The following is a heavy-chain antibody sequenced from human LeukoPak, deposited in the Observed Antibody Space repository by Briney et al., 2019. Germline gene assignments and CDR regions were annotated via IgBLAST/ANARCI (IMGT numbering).Heavy chain of an antibody. D-gene: IGHD3-10*01. J-gene: IGHJ4*02. CDR3: ARGIRMVRGVGPDY. Sequence: GASVKVSCKASGGTFSSYAISWVRQAPGQGLEWMGGIIPIFGTANYAQKFQGRVTITADESTSTAYMELSSLRSEDTAVYYCARGIRMVRGVGPDYWGQGTLVTVSS. V-gene: IGHV1-69*13. CDR1: GGTFSSYA. CDR2: IIPIFGTA.